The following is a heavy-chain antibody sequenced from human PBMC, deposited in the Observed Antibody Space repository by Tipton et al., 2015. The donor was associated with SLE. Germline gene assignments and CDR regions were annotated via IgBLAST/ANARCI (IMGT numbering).Heavy chain of an antibody. D-gene: IGHD6-19*01. J-gene: IGHJ3*02. CDR1: GFPLSSFG. Sequence: SLRLSCAASGFPLSSFGMHWVRQAPGKGLEWVAFIRYDGTNKYYADSMKGRITISRDNSNNALFLQMTSLRAEDTAVYYCAKDPYSYSSDWTGPFDIWGQVTMVTVSS. CDR2: IRYDGTNK. CDR3: AKDPYSYSSDWTGPFDI. V-gene: IGHV3-30*02.